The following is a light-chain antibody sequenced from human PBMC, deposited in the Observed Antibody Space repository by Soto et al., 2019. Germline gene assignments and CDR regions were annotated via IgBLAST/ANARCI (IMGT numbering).Light chain of an antibody. CDR3: HQYNSCPRT. Sequence: TKPPATLSLSQGYRATLSCRASQSVSSSLAWYQQKPGQAPRLLIYGASSRATGIPARFSGSGSGTEFTLTISSLQPDDVAADYCHQYNSCPRTFGQGTNVDIK. CDR1: QSVSSS. CDR2: GAS. V-gene: IGKV3D-15*01. J-gene: IGKJ1*01.